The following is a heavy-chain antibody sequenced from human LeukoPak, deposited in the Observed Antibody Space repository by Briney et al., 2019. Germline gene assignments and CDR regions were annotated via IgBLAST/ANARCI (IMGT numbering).Heavy chain of an antibody. CDR2: IDKHGNKK. CDR3: ARDAGWGYYDL. Sequence: PGGSLRLSCVASGFTFSISWMTWVRLAPGKGLEWVANIDKHGNKKYYVDSVKGRFAISRDYASNSVFLQMDSLRAEDTSVYYCARDAGWGYYDLWGQGTPVTVSS. CDR1: GFTFSISW. D-gene: IGHD1-26*01. V-gene: IGHV3-7*01. J-gene: IGHJ4*02.